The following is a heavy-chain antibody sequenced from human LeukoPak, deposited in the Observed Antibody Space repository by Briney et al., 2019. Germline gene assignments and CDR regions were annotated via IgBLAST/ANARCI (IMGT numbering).Heavy chain of an antibody. D-gene: IGHD2-2*01. CDR1: GFTFSSYN. Sequence: GGSLRLSCAASGFTFSSYNMNWVRQAPGKGLEWVSSISSSSSYIYYADSVKGRFTISRDNAKNSLYLQMNSLRAEDTAVYYCARDLWPDIVVVPAAFDYWGQGTLVTVSS. CDR2: ISSSSSYI. V-gene: IGHV3-21*01. CDR3: ARDLWPDIVVVPAAFDY. J-gene: IGHJ4*02.